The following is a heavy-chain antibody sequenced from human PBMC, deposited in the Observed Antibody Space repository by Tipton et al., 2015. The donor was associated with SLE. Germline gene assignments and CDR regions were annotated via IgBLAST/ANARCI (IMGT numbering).Heavy chain of an antibody. CDR1: GGSISSYY. CDR2: IFYSGGT. D-gene: IGHD3-9*01. J-gene: IGHJ6*02. CDR3: ARDDILGSWYGGYQYYYAMDV. V-gene: IGHV4-39*07. Sequence: TLSLTCTVSGGSISSYYWSWIRQPPGKGLEWIGSIFYSGGTYHNPSLKSRVTISVDTSKNQFSLKLSSVTAADTAVYYCARDDILGSWYGGYQYYYAMDVWGQGTTVTVSS.